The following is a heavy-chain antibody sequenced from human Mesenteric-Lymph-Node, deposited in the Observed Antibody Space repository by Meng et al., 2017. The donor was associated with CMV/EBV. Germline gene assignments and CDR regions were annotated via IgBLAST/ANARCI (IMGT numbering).Heavy chain of an antibody. CDR2: INHSGSP. V-gene: IGHV4-34*01. CDR3: ARGYGSGSYFNH. D-gene: IGHD3-10*01. Sequence: CAVYGGSFSGYYWSWIRQPPGKGLEWIGEINHSGSPNYNPSLKSRLSISVDTSKSQFSLKLSSVTAADTAVYYCARGYGSGSYFNHWGQGTLVTVSS. J-gene: IGHJ4*02. CDR1: GGSFSGYY.